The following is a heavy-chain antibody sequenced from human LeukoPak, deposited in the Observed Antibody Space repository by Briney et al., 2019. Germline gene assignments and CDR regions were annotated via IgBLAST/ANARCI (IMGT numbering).Heavy chain of an antibody. CDR3: ARHRPSSGWYVAAFDI. J-gene: IGHJ3*02. CDR2: IYYSGST. D-gene: IGHD6-19*01. V-gene: IGHV4-59*08. Sequence: SETLSLTCTVSGGSISSYYWSWIRQPPGKGLEWIGYIYYSGSTNYNPSLKSRVTISVDTSKNQFSLKLSSVTAADTAVYYCARHRPSSGWYVAAFDIWGQGTMVTVSS. CDR1: GGSISSYY.